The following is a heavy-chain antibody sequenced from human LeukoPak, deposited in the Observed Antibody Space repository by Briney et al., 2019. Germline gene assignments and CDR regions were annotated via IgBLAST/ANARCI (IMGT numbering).Heavy chain of an antibody. CDR1: GGSIXXXXXX. V-gene: IGHV4-39*02. Sequence: SETLSLTXTVSGGSIXXXXXXXGWIXQPXXXXXXXIGSIXXXGXXXXXXXXXXXXXXXVDTSKNQFSLNLSSVTAADTAVYYCARDSSSWGFDYWGQGTLVTVSS. D-gene: IGHD6-13*01. CDR2: IXXXGXX. CDR3: ARDSSSWGFDY. J-gene: IGHJ4*02.